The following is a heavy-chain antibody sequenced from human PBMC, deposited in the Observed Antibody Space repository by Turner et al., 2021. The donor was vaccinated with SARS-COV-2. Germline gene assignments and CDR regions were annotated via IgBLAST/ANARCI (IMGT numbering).Heavy chain of an antibody. Sequence: EVQLVESGGGLVQPGGSLKLPCAASGFTFSGSAMHWVRQASGKGLEWVGRIRSKANSYATAYAASVKGRFTISRDDSKNTAYLQMNSLKTEDTAVYYCTTPPVAGLVVIDDDYYYGMDVWGQGTTVTVSS. V-gene: IGHV3-73*01. CDR3: TTPPVAGLVVIDDDYYYGMDV. CDR1: GFTFSGSA. D-gene: IGHD3-22*01. CDR2: IRSKANSYAT. J-gene: IGHJ6*02.